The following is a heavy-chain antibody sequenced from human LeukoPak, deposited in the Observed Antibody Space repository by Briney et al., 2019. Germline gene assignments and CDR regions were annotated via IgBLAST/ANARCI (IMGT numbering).Heavy chain of an antibody. V-gene: IGHV4-31*03. CDR3: ASGVRWLQLSYFDY. CDR1: SGSISSGVYY. J-gene: IGHJ4*02. Sequence: PSQTLSLTCPVSSGSISSGVYYWSWIPQHPGKGLEWIGYIYYSGSTYYNPSLKSRVTISVDTSKNQFSLKLSSVTAADTAVYYCASGVRWLQLSYFDYWGQGTLVTVSS. CDR2: IYYSGST. D-gene: IGHD5-24*01.